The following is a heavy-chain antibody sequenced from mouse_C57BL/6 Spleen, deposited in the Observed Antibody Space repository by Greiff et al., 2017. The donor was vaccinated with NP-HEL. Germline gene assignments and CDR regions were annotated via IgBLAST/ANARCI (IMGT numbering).Heavy chain of an antibody. CDR2: ISDGGSYT. J-gene: IGHJ2*01. Sequence: EVQGVESGGGLVKPGGSLKLSCAASGFTFSSYAMSWVRQTPEKRLEWVATISDGGSYTYYPDNVKGRFTISRDNAKNNLYLQMSHLKSEDTAMYYCARDGLGGDYYFDYWGQGTTLTVSS. CDR3: ARDGLGGDYYFDY. D-gene: IGHD4-1*01. V-gene: IGHV5-4*01. CDR1: GFTFSSYA.